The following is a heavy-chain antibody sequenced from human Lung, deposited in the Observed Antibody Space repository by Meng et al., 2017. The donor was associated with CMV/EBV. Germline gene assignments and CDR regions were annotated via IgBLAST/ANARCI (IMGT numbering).Heavy chain of an antibody. V-gene: IGHV3-33*01. Sequence: GGSLRLXCAASGFTFRNFGMHWVRQAPGKGLEWVAVIWYDGSSKYYADSVKGRFTISRDNSKNTLFLLMNSLRAEDTAVYYCARVWQQLEYYFDYWGQGALVTVSS. D-gene: IGHD6-13*01. J-gene: IGHJ4*02. CDR2: IWYDGSSK. CDR3: ARVWQQLEYYFDY. CDR1: GFTFRNFG.